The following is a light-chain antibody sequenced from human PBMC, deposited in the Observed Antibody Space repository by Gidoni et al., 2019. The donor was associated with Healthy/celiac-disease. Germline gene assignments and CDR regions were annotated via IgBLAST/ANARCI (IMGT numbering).Light chain of an antibody. CDR2: GAS. J-gene: IGKJ4*01. Sequence: EIVMTQSPATLSVAPGERATLSCRASQSVSSNLAWYQQKPGQAPRLLIYGASTRATGIPAMFSGSVSGTDFTLTISSLQSEDFAVYYCQQYNNWPPLTFGGGTKVEIK. V-gene: IGKV3-15*01. CDR1: QSVSSN. CDR3: QQYNNWPPLT.